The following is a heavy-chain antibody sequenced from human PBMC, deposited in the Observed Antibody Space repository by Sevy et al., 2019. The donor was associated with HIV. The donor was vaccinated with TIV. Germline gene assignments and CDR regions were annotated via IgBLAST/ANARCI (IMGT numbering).Heavy chain of an antibody. Sequence: GGSLRLSCAASGFTFSSYSMNWVRQAPGKGLEWVSYISSSSSTIYYADSVKGRFTISRDNAKNSLYLQMNSLRAEDTAVYYCARGGPLSIAAAGPGYFDYWGQGTLVTVSS. CDR3: ARGGPLSIAAAGPGYFDY. D-gene: IGHD6-13*01. V-gene: IGHV3-48*01. J-gene: IGHJ4*02. CDR1: GFTFSSYS. CDR2: ISSSSSTI.